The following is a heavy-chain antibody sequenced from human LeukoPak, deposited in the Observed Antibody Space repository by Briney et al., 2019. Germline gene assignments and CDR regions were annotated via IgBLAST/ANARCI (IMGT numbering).Heavy chain of an antibody. CDR3: AKDGRGGFDY. J-gene: IGHJ4*02. CDR1: GFTFDDYT. Sequence: PGGSLRLSCAASGFTFDDYTMHWVRQAPGKGLEWVSLISWDGGSTYYADSVKGRFTISRDNSKNSLYLQMNSLRTEDTALYYCAKDGRGGFDYWGQGTLVTVSS. CDR2: ISWDGGST. V-gene: IGHV3-43*01. D-gene: IGHD1-26*01.